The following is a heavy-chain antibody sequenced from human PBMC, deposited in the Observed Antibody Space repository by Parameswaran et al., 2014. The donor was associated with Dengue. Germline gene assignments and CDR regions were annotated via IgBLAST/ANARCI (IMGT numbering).Heavy chain of an antibody. Sequence: SWVRQAPGQGLEWMGWINVYYDNTNYTQKLEGRVTMTTDTSTSTAYMELRGLRSDDTAVYYCARALGPAFWSRPLSHYYYYGFDVWGQGTTVTVSS. D-gene: IGHD3-3*01. CDR3: ARALGPAFWSRPLSHYYYYGFDV. V-gene: IGHV1-18*01. CDR2: INVYYDNT. J-gene: IGHJ6*02.